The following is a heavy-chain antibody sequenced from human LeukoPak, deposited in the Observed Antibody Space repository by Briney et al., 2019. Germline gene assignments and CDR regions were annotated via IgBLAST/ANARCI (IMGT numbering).Heavy chain of an antibody. V-gene: IGHV1-69*05. Sequence: ASVKVSCKASGGTFSSYAIIWVRQAPGQGLEWMGGIIPIFGTANYAQKFQGRVTITTDESTSTAYMGLSSLRSEDTAVYYCARGPYDYVWGSHREGAFDIWGQGTMVTVSS. J-gene: IGHJ3*02. CDR3: ARGPYDYVWGSHREGAFDI. CDR2: IIPIFGTA. CDR1: GGTFSSYA. D-gene: IGHD3-16*01.